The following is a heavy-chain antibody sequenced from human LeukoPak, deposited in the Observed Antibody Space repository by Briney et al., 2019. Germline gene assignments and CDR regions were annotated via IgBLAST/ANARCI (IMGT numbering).Heavy chain of an antibody. CDR1: GFTFSSYA. Sequence: GGSLRLSCAASGFTFSSYAMSWVRQAPGKGLEWVSGISGSGGSTFYADSVKGRFTITRDNSKNTLYLQIDSLRVEDTAVYYCAKDITPSAIWDSGDFYQYAMDVWGQGTTVTVSS. D-gene: IGHD3/OR15-3a*01. J-gene: IGHJ6*02. CDR3: AKDITPSAIWDSGDFYQYAMDV. V-gene: IGHV3-23*01. CDR2: ISGSGGST.